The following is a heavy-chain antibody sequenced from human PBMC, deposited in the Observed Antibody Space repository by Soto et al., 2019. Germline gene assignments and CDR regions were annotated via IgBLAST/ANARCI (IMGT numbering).Heavy chain of an antibody. Sequence: PSETLSLTCTVSGGSISDTSYYWGWIRQPPGKGLQWIGSIYYSGSTYYNPSLKSRVTISVDTSKNQFSLKLSSVTAADTAVYYCARHPHLSVYGVVTLYYFDYWGQGTLVTVS. CDR3: ARHPHLSVYGVVTLYYFDY. D-gene: IGHD3-3*01. CDR1: GGSISDTSYY. V-gene: IGHV4-39*01. J-gene: IGHJ4*02. CDR2: IYYSGST.